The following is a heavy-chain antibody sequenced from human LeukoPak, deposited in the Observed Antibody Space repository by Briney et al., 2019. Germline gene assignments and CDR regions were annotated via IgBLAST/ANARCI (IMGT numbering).Heavy chain of an antibody. J-gene: IGHJ6*02. Sequence: GGSLRLSCAASGFTFSNAWMSWVRQAPGKGLEWVGRIKSKIDGGTTDYAPSVKGRFTISRDDSKNTLYLQMNSLKTEDTAVYYCTTSSHGIQLWLSYYYYYGMDVWGQGTTVTVSS. V-gene: IGHV3-15*01. CDR2: IKSKIDGGTT. D-gene: IGHD5-18*01. CDR3: TTSSHGIQLWLSYYYYYGMDV. CDR1: GFTFSNAW.